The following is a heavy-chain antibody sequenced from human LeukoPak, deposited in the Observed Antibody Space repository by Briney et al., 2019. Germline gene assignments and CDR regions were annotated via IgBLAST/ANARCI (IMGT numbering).Heavy chain of an antibody. CDR3: ASYWNYGRGIN. Sequence: GGSLRLSCAASGFTFSSYSMNWVRQAPGKGLEWVSYISSSSSTIYYADSVKGRFTISRDNAKNSLYLQMNSLRAEDTAVYYCASYWNYGRGINWGQGTLVTVSS. CDR1: GFTFSSYS. V-gene: IGHV3-48*01. J-gene: IGHJ4*02. D-gene: IGHD1-7*01. CDR2: ISSSSSTI.